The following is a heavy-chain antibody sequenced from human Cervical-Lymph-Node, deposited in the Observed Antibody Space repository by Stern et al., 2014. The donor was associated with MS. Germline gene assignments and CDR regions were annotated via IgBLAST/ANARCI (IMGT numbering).Heavy chain of an antibody. Sequence: VQLEESGGGLVQPGGSLRLSCAASGFTFSDYSMSWVRQAPGEGLEWISGVSGSGATTYYADSVKGRFTISRDNSKNTLYLQMNSLRAEDTAVYTCARDQYASSYYYDSRGYAFDIWGHGTMVTVSS. CDR1: GFTFSDYS. V-gene: IGHV3-23*04. J-gene: IGHJ3*02. CDR2: VSGSGATT. CDR3: ARDQYASSYYYDSRGYAFDI. D-gene: IGHD3-22*01.